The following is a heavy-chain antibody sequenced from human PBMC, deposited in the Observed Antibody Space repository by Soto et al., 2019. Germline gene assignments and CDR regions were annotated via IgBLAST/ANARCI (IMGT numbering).Heavy chain of an antibody. CDR3: ARFSPGYCSGGSCSYYFDC. J-gene: IGHJ4*01. CDR2: IIPIFGTA. CDR1: GGTFSSYA. Sequence: SVKVSCKASGGTFSSYAISWVRQAPGQGLEWMGGIIPIFGTANYAQKFQGRVTITADESTSTAYMELSSLRSEDTAVYYCARFSPGYCSGGSCSYYFDCWGHGTLVTAAS. V-gene: IGHV1-69*13. D-gene: IGHD2-15*01.